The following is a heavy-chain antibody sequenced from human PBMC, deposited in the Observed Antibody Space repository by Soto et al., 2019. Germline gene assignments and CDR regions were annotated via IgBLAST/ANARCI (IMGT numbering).Heavy chain of an antibody. CDR3: ARDRSYYDSSGSYSPPY. CDR2: ISGSAATT. Sequence: GGSLRLSCAASGFTFSSYAMNWVRQAPGKGLEWVSAISGSAATTHFVDSVKGRFTISRDNSKNTLYLQMNSLRAEDTAVYYCARDRSYYDSSGSYSPPYWGQGTLVTVSS. V-gene: IGHV3-23*01. CDR1: GFTFSSYA. J-gene: IGHJ4*02. D-gene: IGHD3-22*01.